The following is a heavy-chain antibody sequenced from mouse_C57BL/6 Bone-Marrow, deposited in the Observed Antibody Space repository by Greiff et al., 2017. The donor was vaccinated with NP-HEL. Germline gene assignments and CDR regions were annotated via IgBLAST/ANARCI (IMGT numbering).Heavy chain of an antibody. CDR1: GYTFTDHT. CDR3: AKDGSLGRDCFDY. CDR2: IYPRDGST. J-gene: IGHJ2*01. Sequence: QVQLQQSDAELVKPGASVKISCKVSGYTFTDHTIHWMKQRPEQGLEWIGYIYPRDGSTKYNEKFKGKATLTADKASSTPYMQHNSLTAENSAVYFCAKDGSLGRDCFDYWGQGTTLTVSS. D-gene: IGHD3-3*01. V-gene: IGHV1-78*01.